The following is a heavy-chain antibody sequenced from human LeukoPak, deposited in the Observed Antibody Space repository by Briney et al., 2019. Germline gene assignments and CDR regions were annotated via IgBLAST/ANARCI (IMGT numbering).Heavy chain of an antibody. J-gene: IGHJ4*02. V-gene: IGHV3-21*01. Sequence: GGSLRLSCAASGFTFRSYNMNWVRQAPGKRPEWVSSICSSSSYIYYADSVKGRFTISRDNAKNSLYLQMNSLRAEDTALYYCARGASRADYWGQGTLVTVSS. CDR1: GFTFRSYN. CDR3: ARGASRADY. CDR2: ICSSSSYI.